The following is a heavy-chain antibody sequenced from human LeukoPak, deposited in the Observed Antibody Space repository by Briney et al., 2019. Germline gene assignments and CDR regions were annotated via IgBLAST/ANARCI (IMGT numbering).Heavy chain of an antibody. CDR2: IKQDGSEK. D-gene: IGHD3-10*01. J-gene: IGHJ5*01. V-gene: IGHV3-7*03. CDR1: GFTFSSYW. CDR3: ARVTMVRGVYNWFDS. Sequence: GGSLRLSCAASGFTFSSYWMSWVRQAPGKGLEWVANIKQDGSEKYYVDSVKGRFTISRDNAKNSLYLQMNSLRAEDTAVYYCARVTMVRGVYNWFDSWGQGTLVTVSS.